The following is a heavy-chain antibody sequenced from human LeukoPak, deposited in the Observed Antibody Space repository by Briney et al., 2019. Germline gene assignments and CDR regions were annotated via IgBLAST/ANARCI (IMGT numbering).Heavy chain of an antibody. D-gene: IGHD3-16*01. CDR3: ARDYDYVWGTPLDY. Sequence: PGGSLRLSCAASGFTFSSYWMSWVRQAPGKGLEWVANIKQDGSEKYYVDSVKGRFTISRDNAKNSLYLQMNSLRAEDTAVYYCARDYDYVWGTPLDYWGQGTLVTVSS. V-gene: IGHV3-7*01. J-gene: IGHJ4*02. CDR1: GFTFSSYW. CDR2: IKQDGSEK.